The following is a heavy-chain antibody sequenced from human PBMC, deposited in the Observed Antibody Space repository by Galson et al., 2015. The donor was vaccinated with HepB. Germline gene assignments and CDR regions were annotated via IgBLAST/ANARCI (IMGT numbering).Heavy chain of an antibody. Sequence: AISGDSVSSNSAAWNWIRQSPSRGLEWLGRTYYRSKWYNDYAVSVKSRITINPDTSKNQFSLQLNSVTPEDTAVYYCARELRYFDWLLSNWYFDLWGRGTLVTVSS. CDR1: GDSVSSNSAA. CDR3: ARELRYFDWLLSNWYFDL. CDR2: TYYRSKWYN. J-gene: IGHJ2*01. V-gene: IGHV6-1*01. D-gene: IGHD3-9*01.